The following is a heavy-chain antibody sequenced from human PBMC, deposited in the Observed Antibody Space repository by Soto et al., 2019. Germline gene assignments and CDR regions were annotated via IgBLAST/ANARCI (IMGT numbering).Heavy chain of an antibody. V-gene: IGHV6-1*01. CDR3: ARDLSGYDFSGVDYYYYGMDV. J-gene: IGHJ6*02. CDR1: GDSVSSNSAA. Sequence: TLSLTCAISGDSVSSNSAAWNWIRQSPSRGLEWLGRTYYRSKWYNDYAVSVKSRITINPDTSKNQFSLQLNSVTPEDTAVYYCARDLSGYDFSGVDYYYYGMDVWGQGTTVTVSS. CDR2: TYYRSKWYN. D-gene: IGHD5-12*01.